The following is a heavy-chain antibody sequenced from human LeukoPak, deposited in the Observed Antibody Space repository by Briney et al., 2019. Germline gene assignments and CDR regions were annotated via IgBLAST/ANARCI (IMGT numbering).Heavy chain of an antibody. J-gene: IGHJ4*02. V-gene: IGHV3-23*01. CDR3: RLGGGFDY. CDR2: ISGSGDST. D-gene: IGHD3-16*01. Sequence: PGGSLRLSCAASGFTFSSYALTWVRQAPGKGLEWVSAISGSGDSTYYADSVKGRFTISRDNSKNTLYLQMNSLRAEDTAVYYCRLGGGFDYWGQGTLVTVSS. CDR1: GFTFSSYA.